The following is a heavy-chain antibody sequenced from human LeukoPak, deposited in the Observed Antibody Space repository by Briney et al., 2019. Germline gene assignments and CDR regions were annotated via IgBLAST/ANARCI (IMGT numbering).Heavy chain of an antibody. CDR3: APGPGWFDP. CDR2: INPNSGGT. D-gene: IGHD7-27*01. Sequence: ASVKVSCKASGYTFTGYYMHWVRQAPGQGLEWMGRINPNSGGTNYAQKFQGRVTMTRDTSISTAHMELNRLTSDDTAVYYCAPGPGWFDPWGQGTLVTVSS. CDR1: GYTFTGYY. J-gene: IGHJ5*02. V-gene: IGHV1-2*06.